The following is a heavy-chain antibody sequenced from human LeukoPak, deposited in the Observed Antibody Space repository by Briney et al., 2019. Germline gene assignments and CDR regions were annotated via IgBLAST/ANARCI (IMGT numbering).Heavy chain of an antibody. V-gene: IGHV4-30-4*01. Sequence: PSETLSLTCTVSGGSISSGDYYWSWIRQPPGKGLEWIGYIYYSGSTYYNPSLKSRVTISVDTSKNQFSLKLSSVTAADTAVYYRARGDYGGNTPTQNWGQGTLVTVSS. D-gene: IGHD4-23*01. J-gene: IGHJ4*02. CDR3: ARGDYGGNTPTQN. CDR1: GGSISSGDYY. CDR2: IYYSGST.